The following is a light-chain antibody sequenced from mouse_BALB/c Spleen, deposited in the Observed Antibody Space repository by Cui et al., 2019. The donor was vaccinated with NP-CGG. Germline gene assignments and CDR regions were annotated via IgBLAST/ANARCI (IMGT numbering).Light chain of an antibody. CDR3: ALWYGNHWV. V-gene: IGLV1*01. J-gene: IGLJ1*01. CDR2: GTN. CDR1: TGTVTTSNY. Sequence: QAVVTQASALTTSPGETVTLSCRSSTGTVTTSNYANWVQEKPDHLFTGLIGGTNNRPPGVPARFSGSLIGDKAALTITGAQTEDEAIYFCALWYGNHWVFGGGTKLTVL.